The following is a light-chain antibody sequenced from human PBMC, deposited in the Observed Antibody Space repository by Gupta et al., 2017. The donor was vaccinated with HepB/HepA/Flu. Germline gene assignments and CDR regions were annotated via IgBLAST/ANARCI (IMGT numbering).Light chain of an antibody. CDR2: DSS. V-gene: IGKV3-11*01. CDR1: QSVSTY. J-gene: IGKJ5*01. Sequence: EIVLTQSPATLPSSPGERATLSCRASQSVSTYLAWYQQKPGQAPRLLIYDSSKGATGIPARFSGSGSGTDFTLTISSLEPEDFAVYYCHQRSNWPITFGQGTRLEIK. CDR3: HQRSNWPIT.